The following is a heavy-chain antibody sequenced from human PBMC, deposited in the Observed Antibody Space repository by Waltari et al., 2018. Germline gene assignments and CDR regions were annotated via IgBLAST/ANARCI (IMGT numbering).Heavy chain of an antibody. D-gene: IGHD6-13*01. Sequence: QVQLQQWGAGLLKPSETLSLTCAVYGGSFSGYYWSWIRQPPGKGLEWIGEINHSGSTNYNPSLKSRVTISVDTSKNQFSLKLSSVTAADAAVYYCARAYSSSWYFDYWGQGTLATVSS. CDR3: ARAYSSSWYFDY. CDR2: INHSGST. J-gene: IGHJ4*02. V-gene: IGHV4-34*01. CDR1: GGSFSGYY.